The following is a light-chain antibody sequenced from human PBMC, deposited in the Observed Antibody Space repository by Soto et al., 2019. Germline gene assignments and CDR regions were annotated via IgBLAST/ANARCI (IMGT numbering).Light chain of an antibody. CDR1: QSISSW. V-gene: IGKV1-5*03. Sequence: DSQRTQSHSTLSAYVGDRVTITCRASQSISSWLAWYQQKPGKAPKLLIYKASSLESGVPSRFSGSGSGTEFTLTISSLQPDDFATYYCQQYNSYSTFGQGTKVDIK. J-gene: IGKJ1*01. CDR3: QQYNSYST. CDR2: KAS.